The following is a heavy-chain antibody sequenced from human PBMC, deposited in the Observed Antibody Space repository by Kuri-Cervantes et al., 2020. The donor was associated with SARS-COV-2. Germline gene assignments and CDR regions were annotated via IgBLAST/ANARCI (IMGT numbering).Heavy chain of an antibody. CDR3: ARDVWSGYYYGMDV. CDR1: GFTFSSYW. V-gene: IGHV3-74*01. Sequence: GESLKISCAASGFTFSSYWMHWVRQAPGKGLVWVSRINSDGSSTSYADSVKGRFTISRDNAENTLYLQMNSLRAEDTAVYYCARDVWSGYYYGMDVWGQGTTVTVSS. D-gene: IGHD3-3*01. J-gene: IGHJ6*02. CDR2: INSDGSST.